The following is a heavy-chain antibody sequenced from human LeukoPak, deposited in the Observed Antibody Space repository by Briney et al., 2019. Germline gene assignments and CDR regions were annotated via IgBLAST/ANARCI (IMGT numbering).Heavy chain of an antibody. CDR3: AREAYGPFDY. Sequence: PGGSLRLSXAAPGFTFSSYWMHWVRQAPRKGLVWVSRINSDGSSTSYADSVKGRFTISRDNAKNTLYLQMNSLRAEDTAVYYCAREAYGPFDYWGQGTLVTVSS. D-gene: IGHD4-17*01. CDR2: INSDGSST. CDR1: GFTFSSYW. J-gene: IGHJ4*02. V-gene: IGHV3-74*01.